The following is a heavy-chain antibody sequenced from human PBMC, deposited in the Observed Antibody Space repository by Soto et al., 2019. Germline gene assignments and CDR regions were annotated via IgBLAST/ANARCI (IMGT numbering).Heavy chain of an antibody. CDR3: ARDVVTMVPLYYGMVV. Sequence: ASVKASCKASGHTFTSYGTSWVRQAPGQGLEWMGWISAYNGNTNYAQKLQGRVTMTTDTSTSTAYMELRGLRSDDTAVYYCARDVVTMVPLYYGMVVWGQGSTVTSP. CDR2: ISAYNGNT. V-gene: IGHV1-18*04. J-gene: IGHJ6*02. CDR1: GHTFTSYG. D-gene: IGHD3-10*01.